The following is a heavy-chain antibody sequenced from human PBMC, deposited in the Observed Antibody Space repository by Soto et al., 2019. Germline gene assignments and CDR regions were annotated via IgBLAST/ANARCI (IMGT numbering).Heavy chain of an antibody. D-gene: IGHD1-20*01. CDR2: IYYSGST. CDR3: ARDSRYNWNQTPPRYYYYYYGMDV. CDR1: GGSISSGGYY. V-gene: IGHV4-31*03. Sequence: HSETLSLTCTVSGGSISSGGYYWSWIRQHPGKGLEWIGYIYYSGSTYYNPSLKSRVTISVDTSKNQFSLKLGSVTAADTAVYYWARDSRYNWNQTPPRYYYYYYGMDVWGQGTTVTVSS. J-gene: IGHJ6*02.